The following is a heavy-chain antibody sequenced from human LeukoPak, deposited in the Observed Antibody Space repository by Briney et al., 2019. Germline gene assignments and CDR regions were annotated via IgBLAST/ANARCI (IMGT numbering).Heavy chain of an antibody. CDR3: VRVDWNTDY. V-gene: IGHV4-38-2*01. Sequence: PSETLCLTCAVSGYSISNGYHWGWVRQPPGKGLEWIGCIYHRGNTYYNSSLKSRVTISVDTSKNQFSLKMTSVTAADTAVYYCVRVDWNTDYWGQGTLVTVSS. CDR1: GYSISNGYH. D-gene: IGHD1/OR15-1a*01. CDR2: IYHRGNT. J-gene: IGHJ4*02.